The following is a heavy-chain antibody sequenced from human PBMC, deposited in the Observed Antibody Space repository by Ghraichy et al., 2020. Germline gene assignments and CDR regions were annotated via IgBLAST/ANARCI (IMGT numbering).Heavy chain of an antibody. CDR3: ARLPVQWDYYYYMDV. J-gene: IGHJ6*03. D-gene: IGHD2-8*01. CDR1: GGSISTGSYY. CDR2: ISYSGST. Sequence: SQTLSLTCTVSGGSISTGSYYWGWIRQPPGKGLEWIGSISYSGSTYYNPSLKSRVTISVDTSKNQFSLKLSSVTAADTAVYYCARLPVQWDYYYYMDVWGKGTTVTVSS. V-gene: IGHV4-39*01.